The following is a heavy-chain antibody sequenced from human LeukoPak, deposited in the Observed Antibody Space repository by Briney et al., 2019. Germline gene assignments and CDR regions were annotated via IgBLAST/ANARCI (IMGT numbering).Heavy chain of an antibody. CDR3: ARHIFRPPAGLGQYWFDP. J-gene: IGHJ5*02. CDR1: GGSISNNNYH. D-gene: IGHD3-9*01. V-gene: IGHV4-39*01. Sequence: SETLSLTCTVSGGSISNNNYHWGWIRQPPGKGLEWIGSIFYSGTSYYNPSLKSRVTISVDTSKNQFSLKLSSVTAADTAVYYCARHIFRPPAGLGQYWFDPWGQGTLVSVPS. CDR2: IFYSGTS.